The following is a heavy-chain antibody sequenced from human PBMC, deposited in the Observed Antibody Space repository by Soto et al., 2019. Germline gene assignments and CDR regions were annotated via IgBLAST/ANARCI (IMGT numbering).Heavy chain of an antibody. J-gene: IGHJ6*03. CDR3: AKDGRHCSGGSCYYYYMDV. V-gene: IGHV1-18*01. D-gene: IGHD2-15*01. CDR2: ISAYNGNT. CDR1: GYTFTSYG. Sequence: GASVKVSCKASGYTFTSYGISWVRQAPGQGLEWMGWISAYNGNTNYAQKLQGRVTMTTDTSTSTAYMELRSLRAEDTAVYYCAKDGRHCSGGSCYYYYMDVWGKGTTVTVSS.